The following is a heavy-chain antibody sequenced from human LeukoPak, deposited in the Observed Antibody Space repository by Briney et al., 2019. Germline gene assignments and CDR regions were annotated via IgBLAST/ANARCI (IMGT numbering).Heavy chain of an antibody. J-gene: IGHJ4*02. CDR3: ARQLYGSDY. V-gene: IGHV4-34*01. CDR1: GVSFSTYY. D-gene: IGHD4-17*01. Sequence: SETLSLTCDVSGVSFSTYYWSWIRQSPEKGLEWIGEVNHSGYTNLNPSLKSRVTISVDTSKNQFSLKLSSVAAADTAVYYCARQLYGSDYWGQGTLVTVSS. CDR2: VNHSGYT.